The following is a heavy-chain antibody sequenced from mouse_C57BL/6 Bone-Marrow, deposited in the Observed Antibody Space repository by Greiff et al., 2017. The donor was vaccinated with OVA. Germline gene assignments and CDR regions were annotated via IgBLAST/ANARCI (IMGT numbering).Heavy chain of an antibody. V-gene: IGHV1-26*01. CDR3: ARVGDYGSSYVLWYFDV. Sequence: VQLQQSGPELVKPGASVKISCKASGYTFTDYYMNWVKQSHGKSLEWIGDINPNNGGTSYNQKFKGKATLTVDKSSSTAYMELRSLTSEDYAVYYCARVGDYGSSYVLWYFDVWGTGTTVTVSS. J-gene: IGHJ1*03. CDR1: GYTFTDYY. D-gene: IGHD1-1*01. CDR2: INPNNGGT.